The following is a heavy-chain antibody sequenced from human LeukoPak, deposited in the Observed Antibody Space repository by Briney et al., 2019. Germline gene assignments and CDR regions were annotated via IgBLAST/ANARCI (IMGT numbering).Heavy chain of an antibody. D-gene: IGHD6-13*01. CDR2: ISYDGSNK. CDR3: ARVGQQLVPAHQYYYYGMDV. V-gene: IGHV3-30-3*01. Sequence: GWSLRLSCAASGFTFSSYAMHWVRQAPGKGLEWVAVISYDGSNKYYADSVKGRFTISRDNSKNTLYLQMNSLRAEDTAVYYCARVGQQLVPAHQYYYYGMDVWGQGTLVTVSS. J-gene: IGHJ6*02. CDR1: GFTFSSYA.